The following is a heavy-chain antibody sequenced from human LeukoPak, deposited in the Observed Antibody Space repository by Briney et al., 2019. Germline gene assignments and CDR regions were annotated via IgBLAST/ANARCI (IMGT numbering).Heavy chain of an antibody. Sequence: LSLTCAVYGGSFSGYYWSWIRQAPGKGLEWVSYISSSSSYTNYADSVKGRFTISRDNAKNSLYLQMNSLRAEDTAVYYCARAVGDYDSSGYPVYYGMDVWGQGTTVTVSS. CDR2: ISSSSSYT. J-gene: IGHJ6*02. D-gene: IGHD3-22*01. V-gene: IGHV3-11*05. CDR3: ARAVGDYDSSGYPVYYGMDV. CDR1: GGSFSGYY.